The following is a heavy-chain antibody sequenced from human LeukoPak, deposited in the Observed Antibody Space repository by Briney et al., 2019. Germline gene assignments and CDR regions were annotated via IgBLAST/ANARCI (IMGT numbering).Heavy chain of an antibody. CDR1: GFTFNSYA. CDR2: ISYDGSKT. Sequence: PGRSLRLSCAASGFTFNSYAMHWARQAPGKGLEWVAVISYDGSKTYYAESLKGRFTISRDNSKNTLDLQMNSLRAEDTAVYYCAKDQGSGPMGYFDYWGQGTLVTVSS. V-gene: IGHV3-30*04. D-gene: IGHD6-19*01. J-gene: IGHJ4*02. CDR3: AKDQGSGPMGYFDY.